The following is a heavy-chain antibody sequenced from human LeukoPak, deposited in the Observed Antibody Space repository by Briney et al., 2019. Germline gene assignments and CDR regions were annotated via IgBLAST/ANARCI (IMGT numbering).Heavy chain of an antibody. CDR2: IYTSRST. J-gene: IGHJ4*02. V-gene: IGHV4-4*07. CDR1: GGSISSYY. CDR3: ARGPPDPFDY. Sequence: SETLSLTFTVSGGSISSYYWSWIRQPAGKGLEWIGRIYTSRSTNYNPSRKSRVTISVDTSKNQFSLKLSSVTAADTAVYYCARGPPDPFDYWGQGTLVTVSS.